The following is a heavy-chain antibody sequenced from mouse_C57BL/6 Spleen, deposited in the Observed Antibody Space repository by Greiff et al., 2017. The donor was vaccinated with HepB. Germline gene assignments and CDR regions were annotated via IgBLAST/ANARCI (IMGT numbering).Heavy chain of an antibody. D-gene: IGHD4-1*01. J-gene: IGHJ2*01. Sequence: VQLQQSGAELVRPGTSVKVSCKASGYAFTNYLIEWVKQRPGQGLEWIGVINPGSGGTNYNEKFKGKATLTADKSSSTAYMQLSSLTSEDSAVYFCARSTGTYFDYWGQGTTLTVSS. CDR3: ARSTGTYFDY. CDR2: INPGSGGT. V-gene: IGHV1-54*01. CDR1: GYAFTNYL.